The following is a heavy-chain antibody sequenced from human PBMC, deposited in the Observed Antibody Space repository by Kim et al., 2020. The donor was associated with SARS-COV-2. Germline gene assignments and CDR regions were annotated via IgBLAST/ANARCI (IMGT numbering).Heavy chain of an antibody. CDR1: GFTFSSYE. CDR2: ISSSGSTI. D-gene: IGHD3-9*01. Sequence: GGSLRLSCAASGFTFSSYEMNWVRQAPGKGLEWVSYISSSGSTIYYADSVKGRFTISRDNAKNSLYLQMNSLRAEDTAVYYCARGESDILTGYYGFLPPEYWGQGTLVTVSS. V-gene: IGHV3-48*03. CDR3: ARGESDILTGYYGFLPPEY. J-gene: IGHJ4*02.